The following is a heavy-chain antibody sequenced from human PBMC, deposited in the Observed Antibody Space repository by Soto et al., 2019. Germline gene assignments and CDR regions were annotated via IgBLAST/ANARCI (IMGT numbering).Heavy chain of an antibody. Sequence: ETLRLSCAASGFTFSSYAMSWVRQAPGKGLEWVSAISGSGGSTYYADSVKGRFTISRDNSKNTLYLQMNSLRAEDTAVYYCAKDPQSEAPPYYYGMDVWGQGTTVTVSS. V-gene: IGHV3-23*01. CDR1: GFTFSSYA. CDR2: ISGSGGST. J-gene: IGHJ6*02. CDR3: AKDPQSEAPPYYYGMDV.